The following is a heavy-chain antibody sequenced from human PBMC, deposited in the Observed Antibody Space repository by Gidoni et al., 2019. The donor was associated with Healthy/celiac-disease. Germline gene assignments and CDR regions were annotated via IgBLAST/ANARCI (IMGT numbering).Heavy chain of an antibody. J-gene: IGHJ6*02. V-gene: IGHV3-66*01. D-gene: IGHD6-13*01. CDR3: ARDEAAAGTNYYYYGMDV. CDR2: IYSGGST. Sequence: EVQLVESGGGLVQPGGSLRLSCAASGFTVSSNYMSWVRQAPGKGLEWVSVIYSGGSTYYADSVKGRFTISRDNSKNTLYLQMNSLRAEDTAVYYCARDEAAAGTNYYYYGMDVWGQGTTVTVSS. CDR1: GFTVSSNY.